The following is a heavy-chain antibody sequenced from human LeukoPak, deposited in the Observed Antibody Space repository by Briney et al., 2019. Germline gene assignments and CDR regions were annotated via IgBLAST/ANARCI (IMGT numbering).Heavy chain of an antibody. CDR2: IYAGDSDT. CDR3: ARRKNGGSDAFEM. D-gene: IGHD2-15*01. CDR1: GYMFTSYW. Sequence: GESLKISCKGSGYMFTSYWIGWVRQMPGKGLEWMGIIYAGDSDTRYSPSFQGQVTISVDKSISTAYLQWSSLRASDTAIYYCARRKNGGSDAFEMWGQGTMVTVSS. J-gene: IGHJ3*02. V-gene: IGHV5-51*01.